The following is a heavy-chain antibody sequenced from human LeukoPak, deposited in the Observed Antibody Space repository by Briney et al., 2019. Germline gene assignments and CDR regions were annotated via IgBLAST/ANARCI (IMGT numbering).Heavy chain of an antibody. V-gene: IGHV3-23*01. CDR1: GFTFSSYA. J-gene: IGHJ6*02. Sequence: GGSLRLSCAASGFTFSSYAMSWVRQAPGKGLEWVSAISGSGGSTYYADSGKGRFTISRDNAKKTLYLQMNDLRAEDTAIYYCAKDLTPVTPRGVDVWGQGTSVTVSS. CDR3: AKDLTPVTPRGVDV. CDR2: ISGSGGST. D-gene: IGHD4-23*01.